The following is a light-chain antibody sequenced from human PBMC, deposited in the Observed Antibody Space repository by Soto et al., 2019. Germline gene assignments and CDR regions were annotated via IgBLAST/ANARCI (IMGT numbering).Light chain of an antibody. J-gene: IGLJ2*01. CDR3: QVWVGPSERI. CDR1: NIGSKI. Sequence: SYVLTQPPSVSVAPGQTATITCGGDNIGSKIVHWYQHNPCQAPVLVVHDDDDRPSGIPERFSGSNSGQTATLTISRGEAGDEADYYCQVWVGPSERIFGGGTKLTVL. V-gene: IGLV3-21*02. CDR2: DDD.